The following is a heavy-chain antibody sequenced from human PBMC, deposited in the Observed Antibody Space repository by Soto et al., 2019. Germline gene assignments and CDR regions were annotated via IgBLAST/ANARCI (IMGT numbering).Heavy chain of an antibody. Sequence: EVQLVESGGDLVQPGGSLRLSCAASGFAVSSNYMTWVRQAPGKGLEWGSVIHSGGDTHYAASVRGRCTISRHNSNNTLYLQMNSLRAEDTAVYYCARSRSGSTFGGMDVWGQVTTVSASS. CDR1: GFAVSSNY. V-gene: IGHV3-66*01. J-gene: IGHJ6*02. CDR2: IHSGGDT. D-gene: IGHD3-16*01. CDR3: ARSRSGSTFGGMDV.